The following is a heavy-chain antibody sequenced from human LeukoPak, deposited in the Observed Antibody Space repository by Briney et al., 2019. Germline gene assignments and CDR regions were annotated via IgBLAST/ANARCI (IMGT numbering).Heavy chain of an antibody. J-gene: IGHJ2*01. CDR3: ARDWGARNYGWHFDL. D-gene: IGHD3-16*01. CDR2: ISHGGNNK. V-gene: IGHV3-30*01. CDR1: GFFFNNYA. Sequence: GGSLRLSCVASGFFFNNYAMHWVRQAPGKGLQWMAVISHGGNNKYCAESVKGRFTISRDNSKNTFFLQTNSLRAEDTAVYYCARDWGARNYGWHFDLWGRGTLVTVSS.